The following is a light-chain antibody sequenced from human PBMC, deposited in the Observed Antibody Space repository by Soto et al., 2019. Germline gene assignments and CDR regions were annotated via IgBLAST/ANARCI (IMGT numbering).Light chain of an antibody. CDR2: SDD. CDR3: AAWDDNLNGPL. Sequence: QSVLTQPPSLSGTPGQRVTISCSGSNSNIGSYSVNWYQHFTGTAPKILIYSDDERPSGGPDRLSGSKSGTSASLAISGLQSEDESEYYCAAWDDNLNGPLFGGGTQLPVL. CDR1: NSNIGSYS. J-gene: IGLJ3*02. V-gene: IGLV1-44*01.